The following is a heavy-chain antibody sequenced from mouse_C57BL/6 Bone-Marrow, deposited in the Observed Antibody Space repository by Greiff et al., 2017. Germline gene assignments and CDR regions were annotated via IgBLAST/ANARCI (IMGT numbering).Heavy chain of an antibody. Sequence: LQESGAELARPGASVKLSCKASGYTFTSYGISWVKQRTGQGLEWIGEIYPRSGNTYYNEKFKGKATLTADKSSSTAYMELRSLTSEDSAVYFCVIYYYGSSYGGYAMDYWGQGTSVTVSS. J-gene: IGHJ4*01. V-gene: IGHV1-81*01. D-gene: IGHD1-1*01. CDR2: IYPRSGNT. CDR3: VIYYYGSSYGGYAMDY. CDR1: GYTFTSYG.